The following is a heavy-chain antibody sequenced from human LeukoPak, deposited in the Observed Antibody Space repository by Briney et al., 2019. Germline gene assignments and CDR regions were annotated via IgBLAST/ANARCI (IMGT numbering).Heavy chain of an antibody. V-gene: IGHV3-30*03. CDR3: ASRIAARPIDY. D-gene: IGHD6-6*01. CDR2: ISYDGSNK. J-gene: IGHJ4*02. CDR1: GFTFSSYG. Sequence: PGRSLRLSCAASGFTFSSYGMHWVRQAPGKGLEWVAVISYDGSNKYYADSVKGRFTISRDNSKNTLYLQMNSLRAEDTAVYYCASRIAARPIDYWGQGTLVTVSS.